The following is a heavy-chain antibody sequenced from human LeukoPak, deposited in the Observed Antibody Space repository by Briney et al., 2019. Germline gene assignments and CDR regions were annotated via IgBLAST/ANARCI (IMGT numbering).Heavy chain of an antibody. CDR2: IYYSGST. CDR1: GGSISSYY. J-gene: IGHJ4*02. D-gene: IGHD1-26*01. CDR3: TRNRGYYVNDY. Sequence: SETLSLTCTVSGGSISSYYWSWIRQPPGKGLEWIGYIYYSGSTNYNPSLKSRVTISVDTSKNQFSLKLSSVTAADTAVYYCTRNRGYYVNDYWGQGILVTVSS. V-gene: IGHV4-59*01.